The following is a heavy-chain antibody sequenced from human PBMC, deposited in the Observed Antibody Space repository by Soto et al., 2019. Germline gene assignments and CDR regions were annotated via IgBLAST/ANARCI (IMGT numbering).Heavy chain of an antibody. CDR3: ATSLDV. CDR1: GFTFSSYG. J-gene: IGHJ6*02. CDR2: ISYDGSNK. Sequence: GGSLRLSCAASGFTFSSYGMHWVRQAPGKGLEWVAVISYDGSNKYYADSVKGRFTISRDNSKNTLYLQMNSLRAEDTAVYYCATSLDVWGQGTTVTVSS. V-gene: IGHV3-30*03.